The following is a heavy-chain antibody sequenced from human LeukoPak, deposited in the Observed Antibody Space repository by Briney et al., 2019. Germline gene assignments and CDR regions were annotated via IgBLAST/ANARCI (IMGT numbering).Heavy chain of an antibody. CDR2: INHSGST. V-gene: IGHV4-34*01. CDR1: GGSFSGYY. Sequence: SETLSLTCAVYGGSFSGYYWSWIRQPPGEGLEWIGEINHSGSTNYNPSLKSRVTISVDTSKNQFSLKLSSVTAADTAVYYCARGRVERWLQSEYLAIDYWGQGTLVTVSS. J-gene: IGHJ4*02. D-gene: IGHD5-12*01. CDR3: ARGRVERWLQSEYLAIDY.